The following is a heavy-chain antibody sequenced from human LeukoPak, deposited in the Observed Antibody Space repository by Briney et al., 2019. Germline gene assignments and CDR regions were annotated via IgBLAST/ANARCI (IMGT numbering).Heavy chain of an antibody. CDR2: ISGSGGST. J-gene: IGHJ6*02. D-gene: IGHD3-16*02. Sequence: GGSLRLSCAASGFTFSSYAMSWVRQAPGKGLEWVSAISGSGGSTYYADSVKGRFTISRDNSKNTLYLQMNSLRAEDTAVYYCAKVRTRDYVWGSYRYTGVDENGMDVWGQGTTVTVSS. CDR3: AKVRTRDYVWGSYRYTGVDENGMDV. CDR1: GFTFSSYA. V-gene: IGHV3-23*01.